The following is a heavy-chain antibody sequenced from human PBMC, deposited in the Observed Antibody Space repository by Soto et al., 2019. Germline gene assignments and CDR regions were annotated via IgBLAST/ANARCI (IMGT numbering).Heavy chain of an antibody. CDR1: GFSLSTSGMC. J-gene: IGHJ5*02. V-gene: IGHV2-70*01. CDR3: ARTTGYCSGGSCYWGPYNWFDP. D-gene: IGHD2-15*01. Sequence: SGPTLVNPTQTLTLTCTFSGFSLSTSGMCVSWIRQPPGKTLEWLALIDWDDDKYYSTSLKTRLTISKDTSKNQVVLTMTNMDPVDTATYYCARTTGYCSGGSCYWGPYNWFDPWGQGTLVTVSS. CDR2: IDWDDDK.